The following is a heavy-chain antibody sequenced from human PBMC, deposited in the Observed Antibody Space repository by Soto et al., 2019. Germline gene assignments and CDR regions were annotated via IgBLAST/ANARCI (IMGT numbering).Heavy chain of an antibody. D-gene: IGHD3-10*01. V-gene: IGHV4-34*01. CDR2: INHSGST. Sequence: PSETLSLTCAVYGGSFSGYYWSWIRQPPGKGLEWIGEINHSGSTNYNPSLKSRVTISVDTSKNQFSLKLSSVTAADTAVYYCARGPTLYSSVLVRGAVGPWGQGTLVTVSS. CDR1: GGSFSGYY. CDR3: ARGPTLYSSVLVRGAVGP. J-gene: IGHJ5*02.